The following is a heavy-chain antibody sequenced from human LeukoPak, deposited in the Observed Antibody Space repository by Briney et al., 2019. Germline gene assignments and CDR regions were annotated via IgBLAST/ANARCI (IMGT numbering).Heavy chain of an antibody. CDR1: GYSFTSYW. V-gene: IGHV5-51*01. Sequence: GESLKISCKGSGYSFTSYWIGWVRQMPGKGLEWMGIIYPGDPDTRYSPSFQGQVTISADKSISTAYLQWSSLKASDTAMYYCARHEGPRYCSGGSCFEFDYWGQGTLVTVSS. J-gene: IGHJ4*02. D-gene: IGHD2-15*01. CDR2: IYPGDPDT. CDR3: ARHEGPRYCSGGSCFEFDY.